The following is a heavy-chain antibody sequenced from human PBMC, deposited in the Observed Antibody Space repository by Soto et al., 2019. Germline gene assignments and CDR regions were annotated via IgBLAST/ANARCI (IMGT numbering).Heavy chain of an antibody. CDR3: AKRSGIGEPYFDN. CDR1: GFTLSAYG. CDR2: ISAGGVT. J-gene: IGHJ4*02. V-gene: IGHV3-23*01. Sequence: GGSLRLSCAASGFTLSAYGMSWVRQAPGKGLEWVSGISAGGVTYYADSVKGQFTISRDNSKSSLYLQMNSLRAEDTAVYYCAKRSGIGEPYFDNWGQGILVTVSS. D-gene: IGHD3-10*01.